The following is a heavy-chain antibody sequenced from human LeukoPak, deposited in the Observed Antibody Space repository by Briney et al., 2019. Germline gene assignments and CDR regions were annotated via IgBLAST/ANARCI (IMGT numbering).Heavy chain of an antibody. V-gene: IGHV4-59*01. Sequence: SETLSLTCTVSGGSISSYYWSWIRQPPGKGLEWIGYIYYSGTTNYNPSLKSRVTISVYTSKNQFSLKLSSVTAADTAVYYCARGVYIAAAQYAYWGQGTLVTVSS. CDR3: ARGVYIAAAQYAY. D-gene: IGHD6-13*01. J-gene: IGHJ4*02. CDR1: GGSISSYY. CDR2: IYYSGTT.